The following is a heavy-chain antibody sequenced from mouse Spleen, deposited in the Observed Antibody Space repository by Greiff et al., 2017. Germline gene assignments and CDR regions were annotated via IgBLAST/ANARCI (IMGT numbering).Heavy chain of an antibody. Sequence: QVQLKESGAELVRPGASVTLSCKASGYTFTDYEMHWVKQTPVHGLEWIGAIDPETGGTAYNQKFKGKAILTADKSSSTAYMELRSLTSEDSAVYYCTRSIYSWGQGTSVTVSS. V-gene: IGHV1-15*01. CDR2: IDPETGGT. D-gene: IGHD2-1*01. CDR3: TRSIYS. CDR1: GYTFTDYE. J-gene: IGHJ4*01.